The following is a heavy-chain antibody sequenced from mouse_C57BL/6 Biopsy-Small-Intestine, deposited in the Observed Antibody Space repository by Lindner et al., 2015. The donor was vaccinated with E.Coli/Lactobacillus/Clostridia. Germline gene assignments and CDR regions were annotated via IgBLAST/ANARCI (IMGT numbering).Heavy chain of an antibody. CDR2: IYPRSGNT. J-gene: IGHJ2*01. Sequence: VQLQESGAELARPGASVKLSCKTSGYTITSYGISWVKQRTGQGLEWIGDIYPRSGNTYYNEKFKGKATLTADKSSSTAYMELRSLTSEDSAVYFCARFSSLDYYGSPFDYWGQGTTLTVSS. V-gene: IGHV1-81*01. CDR1: GYTITSYG. D-gene: IGHD1-1*01. CDR3: ARFSSLDYYGSPFDY.